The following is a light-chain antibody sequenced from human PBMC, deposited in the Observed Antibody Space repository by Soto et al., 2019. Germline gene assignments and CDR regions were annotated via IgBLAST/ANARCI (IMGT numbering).Light chain of an antibody. J-gene: IGKJ1*01. Sequence: EIVLTQSPATLSLSPGERATLSCRASQSVSSYLAWYQQKLGQPPRLLIYDASYRATGIPARFSGSGSGTDFTLTISSLEPEDFAVYYCQRRSNWSTTFGQGTKVDIK. CDR2: DAS. CDR1: QSVSSY. V-gene: IGKV3-11*01. CDR3: QRRSNWSTT.